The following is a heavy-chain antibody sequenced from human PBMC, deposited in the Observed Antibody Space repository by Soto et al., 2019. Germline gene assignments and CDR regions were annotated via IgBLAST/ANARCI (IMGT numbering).Heavy chain of an antibody. CDR1: DYSINSDGY. CDR3: ARKAYYAWGRINLFDS. J-gene: IGHJ4*02. Sequence: SETLSLTCTVSDYSINSDGYWGWIRQPPGQGLEWIASVYHSVSAVYNPSIRSRGTISIDTSKNHLSLRLTALNAADMARNYCARKAYYAWGRINLFDSLGQATLVTVSS. V-gene: IGHV4-38-2*02. CDR2: VYHSVSA. D-gene: IGHD3-10*01.